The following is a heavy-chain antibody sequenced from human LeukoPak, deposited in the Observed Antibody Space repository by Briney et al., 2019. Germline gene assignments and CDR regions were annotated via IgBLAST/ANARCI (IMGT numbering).Heavy chain of an antibody. CDR2: FSGSGDST. V-gene: IGHV3-23*01. CDR1: GFTFSSYA. D-gene: IGHD5-24*01. CDR3: XKAGSLATPTPYYFDH. J-gene: IGHJ4*02. Sequence: GGSLRLSCVASGFTFSSYAMSWVRQAPGKGLEWVSAFSGSGDSTYYADSVKGRFTTSRDNSKNMLYLQMNSLRAEDTAVYYCXKAGSLATPTPYYFDHWGQGTLVTVSS.